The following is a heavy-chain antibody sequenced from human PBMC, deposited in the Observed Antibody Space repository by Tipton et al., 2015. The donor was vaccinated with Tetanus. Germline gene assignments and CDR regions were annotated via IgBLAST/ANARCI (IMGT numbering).Heavy chain of an antibody. CDR2: IYFNGST. J-gene: IGHJ5*02. Sequence: TLSLTCTVSGGSISAYYWSWIRQPPGKGLEWIGYIYFNGSTKYNPSLKSRVAISVDASKTQFSLKLSSVTAADTAVYYCVRDAIFDPWGLGILVIVSS. V-gene: IGHV4-59*08. CDR3: VRDAIFDP. CDR1: GGSISAYY.